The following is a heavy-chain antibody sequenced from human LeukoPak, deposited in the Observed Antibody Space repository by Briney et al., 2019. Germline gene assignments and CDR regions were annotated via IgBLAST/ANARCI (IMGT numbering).Heavy chain of an antibody. CDR3: VIVVVVAATQWSAFDI. V-gene: IGHV1-69*13. J-gene: IGHJ3*02. CDR2: IIPIFGTA. CDR1: GGTFSSYA. D-gene: IGHD2-15*01. Sequence: SVKVSCKASGGTFSSYAISWVRQAPGQGLEWMGGIIPIFGTANYAQKFQGRVMITADESTSTAYMELSSLRSEDTAVYYCVIVVVVAATQWSAFDIWGQGTMVTVSS.